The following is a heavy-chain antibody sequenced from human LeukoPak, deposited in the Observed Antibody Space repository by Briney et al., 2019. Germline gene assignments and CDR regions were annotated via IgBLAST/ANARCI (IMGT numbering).Heavy chain of an antibody. J-gene: IGHJ4*02. D-gene: IGHD3-10*01. CDR3: AIPPHYGSGSYYNVPFDY. Sequence: ASVKVSCKASGYTFTGYYMHWVRQAPGQGLEWMGWINPNSGGTNYAQKFQGRVTMTRDTSISTAYMELSRLRSDDTAVYYCAIPPHYGSGSYYNVPFDYWSQGTLVTVSS. V-gene: IGHV1-2*02. CDR2: INPNSGGT. CDR1: GYTFTGYY.